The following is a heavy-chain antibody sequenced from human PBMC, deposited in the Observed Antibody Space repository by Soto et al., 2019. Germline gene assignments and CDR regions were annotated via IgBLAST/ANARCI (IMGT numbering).Heavy chain of an antibody. CDR3: GRDFFATYYDFWSGYLLFDY. V-gene: IGHV1-18*01. CDR1: GYTFTSYG. Sequence: ASVKVSCKASGYTFTSYGISWVRQAPGQGLEWMGWISAYNGNTNYAQQLQGRVTMTTDTSTSTAYMELRSLRSDDTAVYYCGRDFFATYYDFWSGYLLFDYWGQGPLVTVSS. D-gene: IGHD3-3*01. J-gene: IGHJ4*02. CDR2: ISAYNGNT.